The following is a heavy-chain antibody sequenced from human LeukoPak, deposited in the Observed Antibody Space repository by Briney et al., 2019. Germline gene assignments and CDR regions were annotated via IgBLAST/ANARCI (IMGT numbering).Heavy chain of an antibody. CDR3: AKGSGSYHDAFDI. J-gene: IGHJ3*02. CDR1: GFIFSSSA. V-gene: IGHV3-23*01. CDR2: ISGSGGRT. D-gene: IGHD1-26*01. Sequence: GGSLRLSCAASGFIFSSSAMSWVRQAPGKGLEWVSGISGSGGRTNYADSVKGRFTISRDNSKKTLYLQMHSLSADDTALYYCAKGSGSYHDAFDIWGQGTVVTVSS.